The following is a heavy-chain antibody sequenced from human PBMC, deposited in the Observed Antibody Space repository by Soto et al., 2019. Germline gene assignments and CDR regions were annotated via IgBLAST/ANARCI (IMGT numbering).Heavy chain of an antibody. CDR3: ARGAQPTVTRYAFDI. CDR2: IIPIFGTA. D-gene: IGHD4-17*01. J-gene: IGHJ3*02. V-gene: IGHV1-69*13. Sequence: VASVKVSCKASGGTFSSYAVSWVRQAPGQGLEWMRGIIPIFGTANYAQKFQGRVTITADESTSTAYMELSSLRSEDTAVYYCARGAQPTVTRYAFDIWGQGTMVTVSS. CDR1: GGTFSSYA.